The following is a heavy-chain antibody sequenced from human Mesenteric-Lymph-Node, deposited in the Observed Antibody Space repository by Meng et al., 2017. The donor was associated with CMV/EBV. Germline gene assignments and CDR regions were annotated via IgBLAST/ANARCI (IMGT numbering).Heavy chain of an antibody. CDR3: ARPFPSWQSPRLDPFGA. CDR1: GDSISSFYY. V-gene: IGHV4-39*01. D-gene: IGHD6-19*01. Sequence: QPRGAGPGQVKPSETLSLTFTVSGDSISSFYYWGLIRQPPGRGLEWIGSVHYTGSTYYSPSLKSRVTVSVDTSKNQFSLRLTSVTAADTAVYYCARPFPSWQSPRLDPFGAWGQGTLVTVSS. J-gene: IGHJ5*02. CDR2: VHYTGST.